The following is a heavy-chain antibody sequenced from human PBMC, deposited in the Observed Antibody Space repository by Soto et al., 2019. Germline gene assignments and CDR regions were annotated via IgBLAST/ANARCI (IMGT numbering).Heavy chain of an antibody. CDR2: VNPNSGGT. J-gene: IGHJ4*02. CDR1: GYTFTGYY. Sequence: ASVKVSCKASGYTFTGYYMHWVRQAPGQGLEWMGWVNPNSGGTNYAQKFQGWVTMTRDTSISTAYMELSRLRSDDTAVYYCARGQSPYGGYYYYYFDYWGQGTLVTVSS. CDR3: ARGQSPYGGYYYYYFDY. V-gene: IGHV1-2*04. D-gene: IGHD3-22*01.